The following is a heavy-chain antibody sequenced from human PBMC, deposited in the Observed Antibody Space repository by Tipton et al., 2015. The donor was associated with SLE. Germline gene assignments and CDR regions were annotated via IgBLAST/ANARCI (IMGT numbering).Heavy chain of an antibody. CDR1: GGSFSDYY. CDR3: ARVAYSSSWYLYFDL. V-gene: IGHV4-59*08. D-gene: IGHD6-13*01. J-gene: IGHJ2*01. CDR2: IFYSGST. Sequence: TLSLTCAVYGGSFSDYYWSWIRQPPGKGLEWIGYIFYSGSTNYNPSLKSRVTISVDTSKNQFSLKLSSVTAADTAVYYCARVAYSSSWYLYFDLWGRGSLVTVSS.